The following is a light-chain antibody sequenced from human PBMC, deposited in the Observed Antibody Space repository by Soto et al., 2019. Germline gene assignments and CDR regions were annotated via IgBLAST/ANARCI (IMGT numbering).Light chain of an antibody. Sequence: EIVMTQSPATLSVSPGERATLSCRASQSVSSNLAWYQQKPGQSPRLLISGASTRATAFPARFSGSGSGTEFTLTISSLQSEDFAVYYCQQYNNWPPTFGQGTKVVIK. CDR3: QQYNNWPPT. J-gene: IGKJ1*01. V-gene: IGKV3-15*01. CDR1: QSVSSN. CDR2: GAS.